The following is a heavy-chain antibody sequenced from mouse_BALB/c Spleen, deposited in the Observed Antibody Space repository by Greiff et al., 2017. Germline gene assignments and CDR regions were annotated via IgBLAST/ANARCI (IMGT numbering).Heavy chain of an antibody. CDR2: IYPGNVNT. CDR3: AREYYGSRSYAMDY. V-gene: IGHV1S56*01. J-gene: IGHJ4*01. D-gene: IGHD1-1*01. CDR1: GYTFTSYY. Sequence: QVHVKQSGPELVKPGASVRISCKASGYTFTSYYIHWVKQRPGQGLEWIGWIYPGNVNTKYNEKFKGKATLTADKSSSTAYMQLSSLTSEDSAVYFCAREYYGSRSYAMDYWGQGTSVTVSS.